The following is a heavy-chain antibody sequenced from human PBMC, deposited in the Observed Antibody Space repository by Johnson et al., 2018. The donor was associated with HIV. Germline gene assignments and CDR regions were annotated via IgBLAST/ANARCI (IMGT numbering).Heavy chain of an antibody. CDR2: IGTGGGT. Sequence: VQLVESGGGLVHPGGSLRLSCAGSGFTFSSYAMHWVRQAPGKGLEWVSAIGTGGGTYYADSVKGRFTISRDNAKNSLYLQMNRLRAEDTAVYYCARAPGYPDAFDIWGQGTMVTVSS. D-gene: IGHD5-12*01. CDR1: GFTFSSYA. J-gene: IGHJ3*02. V-gene: IGHV3/OR16-10*03. CDR3: ARAPGYPDAFDI.